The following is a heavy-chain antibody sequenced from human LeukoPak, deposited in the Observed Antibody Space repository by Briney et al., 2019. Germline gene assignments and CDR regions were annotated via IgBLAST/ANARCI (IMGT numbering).Heavy chain of an antibody. CDR2: INFNNGGK. J-gene: IGHJ4*02. D-gene: IGHD2-21*01. CDR1: AYTFSGYY. CDR3: ARQIVSGSMGCDF. V-gene: IGHV1-2*02. Sequence: ASVKVSCKASAYTFSGYYIHWVRQAPGQGREWMGWINFNNGGKLFAEKFRDRVHMARDTSLSTAYMELSRLRSDDTAVYYCARQIVSGSMGCDFWGQGTLVTVSS.